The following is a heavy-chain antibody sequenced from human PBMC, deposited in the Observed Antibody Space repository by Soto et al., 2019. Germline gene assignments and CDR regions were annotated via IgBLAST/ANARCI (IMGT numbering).Heavy chain of an antibody. Sequence: SETLSLTCTVSGGSVSSESHYWSWIRQPPGKGLEWIGYIYYSGSTNYNPSLKSRVTISVDTSKNQFSLKLSSVTAADTAVYYCARIVVVVAATGEWFDPWGQGTLVTVSS. CDR3: ARIVVVVAATGEWFDP. D-gene: IGHD2-15*01. CDR1: GGSVSSESHY. J-gene: IGHJ5*02. V-gene: IGHV4-61*01. CDR2: IYYSGST.